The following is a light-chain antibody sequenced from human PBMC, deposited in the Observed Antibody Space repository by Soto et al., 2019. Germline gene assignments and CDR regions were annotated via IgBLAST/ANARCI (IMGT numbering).Light chain of an antibody. J-gene: IGKJ2*01. CDR1: QAPGGF. CDR2: DAS. V-gene: IGKV1-5*01. Sequence: DIQVTQSPSTLSASVRDRVTITCRARQAPGGFLAWFQQKPGKAPTLLLYDASNLQNGVPRRFSGSQTGTECTLTMIVLQTYDYADYFCLQYDSYPFPFGQGTKVDIK. CDR3: LQYDSYPFP.